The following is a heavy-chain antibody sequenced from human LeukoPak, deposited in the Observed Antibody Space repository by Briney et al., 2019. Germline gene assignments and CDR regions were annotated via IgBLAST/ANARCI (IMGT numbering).Heavy chain of an antibody. CDR3: ARDDRVRYCSSTSCYRREI. J-gene: IGHJ4*02. CDR2: IYHSGST. D-gene: IGHD2-2*01. V-gene: IGHV4-30-2*01. Sequence: PSETLSLTCTVSGGSISSGGYYWSWIRQPPGKSLEWIGYIYHSGSTYYNPSLKSRVTISVDRSKNQFSLKLSSVTAADTAVYYCARDDRVRYCSSTSCYRREIWGQGTLVTVSS. CDR1: GGSISSGGYY.